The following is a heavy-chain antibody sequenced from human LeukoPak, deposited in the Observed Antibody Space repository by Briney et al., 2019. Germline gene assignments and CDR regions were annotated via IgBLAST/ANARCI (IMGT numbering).Heavy chain of an antibody. CDR3: ARATYYDFWSGYYGALDY. J-gene: IGHJ4*02. D-gene: IGHD3-3*01. Sequence: GGSLRLSCAASGFNFSSYEMNWVRQAPGKGLEWVSYISSSGSTIYYADSVKGRFTISRDNAKNSLYLQMNSLRAEDTAVYYCARATYYDFWSGYYGALDYWGQGTLVTVSS. CDR2: ISSSGSTI. V-gene: IGHV3-48*03. CDR1: GFNFSSYE.